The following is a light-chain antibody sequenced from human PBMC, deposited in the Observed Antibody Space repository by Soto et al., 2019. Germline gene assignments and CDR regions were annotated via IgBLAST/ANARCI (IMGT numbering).Light chain of an antibody. CDR1: QSVSSS. J-gene: IGKJ2*01. CDR3: QQYNNWPRT. CDR2: GAS. Sequence: EIAMTQSPVTLSVSPGERATLSCRASQSVSSSLAWFQQKPGQAPRLLIYGASTRATGIPARFSGSGSGTEFTLTISSLQSEDFAVYYCQQYNNWPRTFGQGTKLEMK. V-gene: IGKV3-15*01.